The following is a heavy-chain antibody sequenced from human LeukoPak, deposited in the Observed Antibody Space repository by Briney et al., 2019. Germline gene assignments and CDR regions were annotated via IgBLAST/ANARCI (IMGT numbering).Heavy chain of an antibody. D-gene: IGHD3-22*01. CDR2: IFYSGST. CDR3: ATDSSGYYYFDY. CDR1: GGSISTSNYY. J-gene: IGHJ4*02. V-gene: IGHV4-39*07. Sequence: PSETLSLTCTVSGGSISTSNYYWGWIRQPPGKGLEWIGNIFYSGSTYYSPSVKSRVIISLDTSRNQFSLKLNSVTAADTAVYYCATDSSGYYYFDYWGQGTLVTVSS.